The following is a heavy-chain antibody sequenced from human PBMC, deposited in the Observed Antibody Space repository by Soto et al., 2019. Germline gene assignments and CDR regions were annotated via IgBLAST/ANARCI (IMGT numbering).Heavy chain of an antibody. V-gene: IGHV1-18*01. CDR3: ARAYPRGVIAMYYFDN. J-gene: IGHJ4*02. D-gene: IGHD3-16*02. Sequence: QVQLVQSGAEVKKPGASVKVSCKASGYTFTSYGISWVRQTPGQGHERMGWISAYNGNTNYAQKLQRRVTMTTDTSTSTAYMELRSLRSDDTAVYSCARAYPRGVIAMYYFDNWGQGTMVTVSS. CDR2: ISAYNGNT. CDR1: GYTFTSYG.